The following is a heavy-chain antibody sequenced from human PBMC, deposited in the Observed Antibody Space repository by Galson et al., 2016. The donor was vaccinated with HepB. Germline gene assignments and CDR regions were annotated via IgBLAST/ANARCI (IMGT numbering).Heavy chain of an antibody. CDR1: GGTFGSYA. D-gene: IGHD2-8*01. CDR2: IIPILGAP. J-gene: IGHJ6*02. V-gene: IGHV1-69*10. Sequence: SVKVSCKASGGTFGSYAFSWVRQAPGQGLEWMGGIIPILGAPNYAQKFQGRVTITADKSTTTVYMELSSLRSEDTAEYYCARDGCMSPGGPNYYYYGVDVWGQGTTVIVSS. CDR3: ARDGCMSPGGPNYYYYGVDV.